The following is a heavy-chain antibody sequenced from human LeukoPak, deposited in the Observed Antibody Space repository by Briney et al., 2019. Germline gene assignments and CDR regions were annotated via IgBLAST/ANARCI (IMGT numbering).Heavy chain of an antibody. CDR2: INPNSGGT. D-gene: IGHD5-18*01. J-gene: IGHJ4*02. V-gene: IGHV1-2*02. CDR3: ASSSYGQASNVDTAMGFDY. Sequence: GASVKVSCKASGYTFTGYYMHWVRQAPGQGLEWMGWINPNSGGTNYAQKFQGRVTMTRDTSISTAYMELSRLRSDDTAVYYCASSSYGQASNVDTAMGFDYWGQGTLVTVSS. CDR1: GYTFTGYY.